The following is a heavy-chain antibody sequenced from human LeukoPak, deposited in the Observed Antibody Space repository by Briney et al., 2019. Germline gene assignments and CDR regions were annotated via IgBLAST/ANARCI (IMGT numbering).Heavy chain of an antibody. D-gene: IGHD3-10*01. CDR1: GGSTSTYY. Sequence: SETLSLTCTVSGGSTSTYYWNWIRQPPGKGLEWIGYIYYTGSTNYNPSLKSRLTISVDTSKNQFSLKLSSVTAADTAIYYCARGNRGSGSYQYHLDYWGQGTLVTVSS. V-gene: IGHV4-59*01. J-gene: IGHJ4*02. CDR3: ARGNRGSGSYQYHLDY. CDR2: IYYTGST.